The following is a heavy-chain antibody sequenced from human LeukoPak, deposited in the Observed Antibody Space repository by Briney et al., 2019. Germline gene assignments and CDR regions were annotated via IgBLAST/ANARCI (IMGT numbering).Heavy chain of an antibody. J-gene: IGHJ6*02. CDR1: GGSISSGSYY. V-gene: IGHV4-61*02. CDR3: ARDSSGSPPYYYYGMDV. Sequence: SETLSLTCTVSGGSISSGSYYWGWLRQPAGTGLEWIGRIYTSGSTNYNPSLKSRVTISVDTSKNQFSLKLSSVTAADTAVYYCARDSSGSPPYYYYGMDVWGQGTTVTVSS. D-gene: IGHD1-26*01. CDR2: IYTSGST.